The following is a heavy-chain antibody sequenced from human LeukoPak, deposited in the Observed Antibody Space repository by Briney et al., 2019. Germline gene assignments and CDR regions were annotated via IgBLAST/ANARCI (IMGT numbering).Heavy chain of an antibody. Sequence: ASVKVSCKASGYTFNHYDVNWVRQAPGQGPEWMGWMNPKSGTRVYAQKFQGRVTMTSDSYINTAYMEPTSLTSGDTAVYYCAKGLRSDFWGQGTLVIVSS. V-gene: IGHV1-8*01. CDR1: GYTFNHYD. CDR3: AKGLRSDF. D-gene: IGHD3-16*02. CDR2: MNPKSGTR. J-gene: IGHJ4*02.